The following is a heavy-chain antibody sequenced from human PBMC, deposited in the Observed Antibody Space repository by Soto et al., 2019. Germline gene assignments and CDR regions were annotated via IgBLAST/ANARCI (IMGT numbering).Heavy chain of an antibody. J-gene: IGHJ6*02. CDR1: GGSFSGYY. CDR2: INHSGST. D-gene: IGHD4-17*01. Sequence: VQLQQWGAGLLKPSETLSLTCAVYGGSFSGYYWSWIRQPPGKGLEWIGEINHSGSTNYNPSLKSRVTISVDTSKNQFSLKLSSVTAADTAVYYCARGGRTVTKLRALYGMDVWGQGTTVTVSS. CDR3: ARGGRTVTKLRALYGMDV. V-gene: IGHV4-34*01.